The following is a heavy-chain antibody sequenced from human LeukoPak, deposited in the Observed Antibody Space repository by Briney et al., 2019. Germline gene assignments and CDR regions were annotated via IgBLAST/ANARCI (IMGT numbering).Heavy chain of an antibody. CDR2: ISGSGGST. V-gene: IGHV3-23*01. Sequence: GGSLRLSCAASGFTFSSYAMSWVRQAPGKGLEWVSAISGSGGSTYYVDSVKGRFTISRDNSKNTLYLQMNSLRAEDTAVYYCAKQGGIAAASNWFDPWGQGTLVTVSS. CDR1: GFTFSSYA. J-gene: IGHJ5*02. CDR3: AKQGGIAAASNWFDP. D-gene: IGHD6-13*01.